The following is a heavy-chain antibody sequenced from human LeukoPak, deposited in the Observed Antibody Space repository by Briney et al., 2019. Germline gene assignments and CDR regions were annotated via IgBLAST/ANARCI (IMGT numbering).Heavy chain of an antibody. Sequence: ASVKVSCKASGYTFTSYDINWVRQATGQGLEWMGWMNPNSGNTGYAQKFQGRVTMTEDTSTDTLYMELSSLRSEDTAVYYCATEGAYYDSGVYSDYWGQGTLVTVSS. CDR1: GYTFTSYD. V-gene: IGHV1-8*01. CDR2: MNPNSGNT. D-gene: IGHD3-22*01. CDR3: ATEGAYYDSGVYSDY. J-gene: IGHJ4*02.